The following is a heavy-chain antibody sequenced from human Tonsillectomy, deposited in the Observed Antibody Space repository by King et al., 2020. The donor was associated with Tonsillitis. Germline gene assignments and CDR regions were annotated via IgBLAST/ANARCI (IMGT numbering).Heavy chain of an antibody. CDR1: GLTFSRYW. CDR2: INEDGSEK. D-gene: IGHD6-6*01. CDR3: ATCNTRGGVAASDY. Sequence: VQLVDSGGDLVQPGGSLRLSCAASGLTFSRYWMTWVRQAPGKGLEWVANINEDGSEKYYVNSVEGRFTISRDNAKNSLYLQMNSLRVEDTAVYYCATCNTRGGVAASDYWGQGTLGTVSS. V-gene: IGHV3-7*01. J-gene: IGHJ4*02.